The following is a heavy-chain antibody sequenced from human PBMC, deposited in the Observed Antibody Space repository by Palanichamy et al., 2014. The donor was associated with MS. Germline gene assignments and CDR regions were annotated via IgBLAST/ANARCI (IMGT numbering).Heavy chain of an antibody. V-gene: IGHV3-74*01. CDR1: GFTFSRYW. D-gene: IGHD2-15*01. J-gene: IGHJ4*02. CDR2: INSDGSRT. Sequence: EVQVVESGGGLVQPGGSLRLSCAASGFTFSRYWMHWVRQAPGKGLVWVSRINSDGSRTDYGESVKGRFTISRDNAKNTLYLQMNSLRAEDTAVYYCGRSLGYCNGGNCDWGQGALVTVSS. CDR3: GRSLGYCNGGNCD.